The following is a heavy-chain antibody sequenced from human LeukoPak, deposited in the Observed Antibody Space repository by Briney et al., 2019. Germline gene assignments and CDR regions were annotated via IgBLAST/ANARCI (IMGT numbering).Heavy chain of an antibody. Sequence: GGSLRLSCAASGFSVSNNYMSWVRQAPGKGLEWVSVIYSGGSTFYADSVKGRFTISRDNSKNTLYLQMNSLRAEDTAVYYCARPSGDILTGYYGLWGQGTLVTVSS. V-gene: IGHV3-66*04. CDR3: ARPSGDILTGYYGL. CDR1: GFSVSNNY. J-gene: IGHJ4*02. CDR2: IYSGGST. D-gene: IGHD3-9*01.